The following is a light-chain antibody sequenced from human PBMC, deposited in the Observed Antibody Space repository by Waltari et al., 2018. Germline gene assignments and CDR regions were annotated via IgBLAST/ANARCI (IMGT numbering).Light chain of an antibody. J-gene: IGKJ1*01. V-gene: IGKV3-20*01. Sequence: IVLTQSPGTLSLSPGERATLSCRASQSVSIYLAWYQQKPGQAPRLLIYHPSTRATGIPDRFSGSGSGTDFSLTISGLEPEDFAVYYCQHYKSLPVSFGQGTRVEIK. CDR3: QHYKSLPVS. CDR1: QSVSIY. CDR2: HPS.